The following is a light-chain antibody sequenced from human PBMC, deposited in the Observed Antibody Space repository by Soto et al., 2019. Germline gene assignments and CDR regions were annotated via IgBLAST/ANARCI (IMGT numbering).Light chain of an antibody. CDR1: QNIYNY. J-gene: IGKJ5*01. CDR3: QQTHSTPVT. Sequence: DLQMTQSPSSLSASVGDRVTVTCRTSQNIYNYLNWYQQKPGKAPKHLIYSASSVQSGVPSRFSGSGSGTDFTLTISSLQPEDFATYYCQQTHSTPVTFGQGTRLEVK. CDR2: SAS. V-gene: IGKV1-39*01.